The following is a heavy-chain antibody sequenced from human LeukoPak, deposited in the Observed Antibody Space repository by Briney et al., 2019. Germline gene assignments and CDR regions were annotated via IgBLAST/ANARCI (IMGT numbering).Heavy chain of an antibody. CDR1: GYTFSSYW. V-gene: IGHV3-74*01. CDR3: ASWEVPAVMPQDY. Sequence: GGSLRLACAASGYTFSSYWMHWVRQAPGRGLVWVSRINSDGSSTSYADSVKGRFTISRDNAKNTLYLQMNSLRAEDTAVYYCASWEVPAVMPQDYWGQGTLVTVSS. D-gene: IGHD2-2*01. J-gene: IGHJ4*02. CDR2: INSDGSST.